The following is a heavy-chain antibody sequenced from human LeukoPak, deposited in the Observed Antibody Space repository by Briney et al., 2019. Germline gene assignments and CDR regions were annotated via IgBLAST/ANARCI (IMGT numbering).Heavy chain of an antibody. CDR2: IKQDGSER. CDR3: ARDWGAYYHFFDY. V-gene: IGHV3-7*01. J-gene: IGHJ4*02. CDR1: GFSMSVYW. D-gene: IGHD3-22*01. Sequence: GGSLRLSCEASGFSMSVYWMSWVRQAPGKGLEWVGNIKQDGSERNYVDSVKCRFTISRDNAKRSLYLQMNSLRAEDTAVYYCARDWGAYYHFFDYWGQGTLVTVSS.